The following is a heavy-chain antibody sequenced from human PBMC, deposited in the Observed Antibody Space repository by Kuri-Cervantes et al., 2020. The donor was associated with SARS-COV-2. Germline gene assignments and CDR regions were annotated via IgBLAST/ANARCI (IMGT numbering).Heavy chain of an antibody. V-gene: IGHV4-59*01. CDR2: IYYDGST. CDR3: ARGGSRYYRGNLFDS. Sequence: SETLSLTCTVSGGSISSYYWSWIRQPPGKGLEWIGHIYYDGSTNYKTSLKGRVTISLDTSKNQFSLKVDSVTAADTAVYYCARGGSRYYRGNLFDSWGQGTLVTVSS. J-gene: IGHJ4*02. D-gene: IGHD4-23*01. CDR1: GGSISSYY.